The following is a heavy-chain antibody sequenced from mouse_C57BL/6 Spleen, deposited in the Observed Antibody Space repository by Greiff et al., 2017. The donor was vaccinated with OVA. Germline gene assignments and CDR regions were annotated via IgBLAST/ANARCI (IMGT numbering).Heavy chain of an antibody. CDR2: ISGGGGNT. J-gene: IGHJ4*01. V-gene: IGHV5-9*01. CDR3: ARQMDY. Sequence: EVQVVESGGGLVKPGGSLKLSCAASGFTFSSYTMSWVRQTPEKRLEWVATISGGGGNTYYPDSVKGRFTISSDNAKNTLYLQMSSLRSEDTALYYCARQMDYWGQGTSVTVSS. CDR1: GFTFSSYT.